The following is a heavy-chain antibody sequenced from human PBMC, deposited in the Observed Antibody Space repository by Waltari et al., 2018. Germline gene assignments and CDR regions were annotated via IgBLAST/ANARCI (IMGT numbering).Heavy chain of an antibody. CDR3: ASGSNVDYSSSWYYHYYYYMDV. J-gene: IGHJ6*03. CDR2: IYYSGST. CDR1: GGSISSSSYT. V-gene: IGHV4-39*01. Sequence: QLQLQESGPGLVKPSETLSLTCTVSGGSISSSSYTWGWIRQPPGKGLEWIGCIYYSGSTYYNPSLKIRVTISVDTSKNQFSLKLSSVTAADTAVYYCASGSNVDYSSSWYYHYYYYMDVWGKGTTVTVSS. D-gene: IGHD6-13*01.